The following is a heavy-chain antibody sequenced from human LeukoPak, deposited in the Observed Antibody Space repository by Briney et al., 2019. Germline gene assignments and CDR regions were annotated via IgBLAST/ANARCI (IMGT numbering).Heavy chain of an antibody. CDR2: SNSDGSST. Sequence: PGGSLRLSCAASGFTFSSYWMHWVRQAPGKGLVWVSRSNSDGSSTTYADSVKGRFTISRDNAKNTLYLQMNSLRAEDTAVYYCARRAGGYSHPYDYWGQGILVTVSS. J-gene: IGHJ4*02. D-gene: IGHD4-23*01. V-gene: IGHV3-74*01. CDR3: ARRAGGYSHPYDY. CDR1: GFTFSSYW.